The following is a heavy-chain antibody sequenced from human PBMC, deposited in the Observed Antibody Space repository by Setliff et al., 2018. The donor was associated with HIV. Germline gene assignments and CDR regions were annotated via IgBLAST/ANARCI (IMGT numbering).Heavy chain of an antibody. Sequence: SETLSLTCTVSGASISGHYWTWIRQPPGKGLEWLGYVYYNGITNYNPSLKSRVTISLDTSNSQFSLKLSSLTAADTAVYYCARVSYYGSFYYNYYMDVWGKGTTVTVSS. CDR1: GASISGHY. D-gene: IGHD3-10*01. V-gene: IGHV4-59*11. CDR2: VYYNGIT. J-gene: IGHJ6*03. CDR3: ARVSYYGSFYYNYYMDV.